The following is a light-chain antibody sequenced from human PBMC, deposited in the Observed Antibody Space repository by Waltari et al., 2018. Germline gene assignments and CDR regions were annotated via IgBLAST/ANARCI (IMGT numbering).Light chain of an antibody. Sequence: ILLTQSPDTLSLSPGQRDTLSCRASQTINNNFLVWYQQKPGQAPRLIIHGASSRATGFPDRFSGSGSGTDFTLTINSLKPEDSAVYYCQQYDGSVLTFGGGTKVEI. CDR2: GAS. CDR1: QTINNNF. V-gene: IGKV3-20*01. CDR3: QQYDGSVLT. J-gene: IGKJ4*01.